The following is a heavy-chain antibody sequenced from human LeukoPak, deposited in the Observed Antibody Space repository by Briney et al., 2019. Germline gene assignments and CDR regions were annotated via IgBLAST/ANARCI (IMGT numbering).Heavy chain of an antibody. CDR2: INPYNGNT. J-gene: IGHJ4*02. V-gene: IGHV1-18*01. Sequence: ASVKVSCKASGYTFKSYGISWVRQAPGQGLEWMGWINPYNGNTNYAQKFRGRVTMTTDTSTGTAYMELRSLRSDDTAVYYCARDPDGARDFDYWGQGTLVTVSS. CDR3: ARDPDGARDFDY. D-gene: IGHD4/OR15-4a*01. CDR1: GYTFKSYG.